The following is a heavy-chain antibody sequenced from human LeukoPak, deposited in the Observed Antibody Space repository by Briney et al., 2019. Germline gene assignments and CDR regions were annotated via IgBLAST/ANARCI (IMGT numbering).Heavy chain of an antibody. D-gene: IGHD3-9*01. J-gene: IGHJ4*02. CDR1: GGSISSGGYY. CDR2: IYYSGST. V-gene: IGHV4-30-4*08. CDR3: ARDILTGFDY. Sequence: SQTLSLTCTVSGGSISSGGYYWSWIRQHPGKGLEWIGYIYYSGSTYYNPSLKSRLTISVDRSKNQFSLRLNSVTAADTAVYYCARDILTGFDYWGQGTLVTVSS.